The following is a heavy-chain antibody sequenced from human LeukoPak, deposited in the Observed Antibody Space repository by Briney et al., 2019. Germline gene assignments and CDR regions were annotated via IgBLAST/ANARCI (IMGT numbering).Heavy chain of an antibody. D-gene: IGHD3-3*01. CDR1: LGSISSGNYY. Sequence: SETLSLTCTVSLGSISSGNYYWSWTRQPAGRGLEWLGHIYTRGNSNYNPSLKSPVTLLEKTPTNQFSLKLSSVTAADTAVCYCAREGYDSLWGQGTLVTVSS. CDR3: AREGYDSL. V-gene: IGHV4-61*09. J-gene: IGHJ4*02. CDR2: IYTRGNS.